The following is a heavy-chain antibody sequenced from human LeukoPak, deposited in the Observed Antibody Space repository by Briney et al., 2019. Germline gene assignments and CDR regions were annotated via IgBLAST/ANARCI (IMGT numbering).Heavy chain of an antibody. Sequence: SQTLSLTCAISGDSFSSNSAAWNWIRQSPSRGLEWLGRTYYRSKRYNDYAASLKSRLTINPDTSKNQFSLQLSSVTPEDTAVYYCARGWTFYFDYWGQGTLVTVSS. V-gene: IGHV6-1*01. CDR2: TYYRSKRYN. CDR1: GDSFSSNSAA. J-gene: IGHJ4*02. D-gene: IGHD2-15*01. CDR3: ARGWTFYFDY.